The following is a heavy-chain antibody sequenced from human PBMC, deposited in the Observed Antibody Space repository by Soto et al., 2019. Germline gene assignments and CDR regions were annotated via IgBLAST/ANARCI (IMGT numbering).Heavy chain of an antibody. J-gene: IGHJ5*02. CDR1: GYTFTGYY. CDR2: INPNSGGT. CDR3: ARVLYCSSTSCSGKWFDP. D-gene: IGHD2-2*01. Sequence: SVKVSCKASGYTFTGYYMHWVRQAPGQGLEWMGWINPNSGGTNYAQKFQGRVTMTRDTSISTAYMELSRLRSDDTAVYYCARVLYCSSTSCSGKWFDPWGQGTLVTVSS. V-gene: IGHV1-2*02.